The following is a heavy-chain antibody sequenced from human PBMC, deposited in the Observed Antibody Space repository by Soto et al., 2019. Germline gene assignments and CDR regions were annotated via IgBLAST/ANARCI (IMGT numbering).Heavy chain of an antibody. Sequence: VGSLRLSCAASGFTFSSYGMHWVRQAPGKGLEWVAVISYDGSNKYYADSVKGRFTISRDNSKNTLYLQMNSLRAEDTAVYYCAKDRSIVGATESFDYWGQGTLVTVSS. CDR3: AKDRSIVGATESFDY. D-gene: IGHD1-26*01. V-gene: IGHV3-30*18. CDR2: ISYDGSNK. CDR1: GFTFSSYG. J-gene: IGHJ4*02.